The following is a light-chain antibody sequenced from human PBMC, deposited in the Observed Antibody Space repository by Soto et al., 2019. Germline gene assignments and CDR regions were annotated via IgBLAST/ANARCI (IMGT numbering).Light chain of an antibody. J-gene: IGKJ5*01. CDR1: QSVSSY. CDR2: DAS. CDR3: QQRSSWPGT. V-gene: IGKV3-11*01. Sequence: EIVLTQSPATLSLSLWERATLSCRASQSVSSYLAWFQQKPGQAPRLLIYDASNRATGVPARFSGSGSGTDFTLTISSLEPEDFAVYYCQQRSSWPGTCGQGTLLEIK.